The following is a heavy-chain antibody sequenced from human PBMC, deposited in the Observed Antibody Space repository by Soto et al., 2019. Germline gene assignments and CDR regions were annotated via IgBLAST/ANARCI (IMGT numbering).Heavy chain of an antibody. V-gene: IGHV1-24*01. CDR2: FDPEDGET. Sequence: VASVKVSCKVSGYTLTELSMHWVRQAPGKGLEWMGGFDPEDGETIYAQKFQGRVTMTEDTSTDTAYMELSSLRSEDTAVYYCATRDYYYYGMDVWGQGTTVTVSS. CDR1: GYTLTELS. J-gene: IGHJ6*02. CDR3: ATRDYYYYGMDV.